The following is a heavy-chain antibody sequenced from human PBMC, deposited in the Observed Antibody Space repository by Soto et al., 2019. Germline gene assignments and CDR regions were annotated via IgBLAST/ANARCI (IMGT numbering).Heavy chain of an antibody. CDR3: ARGRGMVVVAATRSPHYLDY. CDR1: GGSFSGYY. D-gene: IGHD2-15*01. CDR2: INHSGST. Sequence: PSETLSLTCAVYGGSFSGYYWSWIRQPPGKGLEWIGEINHSGSTNYNPSLKSRVTISVDTSKNQFSLKLSSVTAADTAVYYCARGRGMVVVAATRSPHYLDYWGQGTLVTVSS. V-gene: IGHV4-34*01. J-gene: IGHJ4*02.